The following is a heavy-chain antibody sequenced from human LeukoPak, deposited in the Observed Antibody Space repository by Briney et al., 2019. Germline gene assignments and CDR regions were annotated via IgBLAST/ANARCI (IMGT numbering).Heavy chain of an antibody. Sequence: ASVKVSCKASGYTFSGFYVHWVRQAPGQGLERMGIIKVSGARTEYAQKFQGRVTVTRDMSTSTVYMELNNLRSEDTAVYYCAREPPESYYFDNWGQGTLVTVSS. CDR2: IKVSGART. J-gene: IGHJ4*02. CDR1: GYTFSGFY. V-gene: IGHV1-46*01. CDR3: AREPPESYYFDN.